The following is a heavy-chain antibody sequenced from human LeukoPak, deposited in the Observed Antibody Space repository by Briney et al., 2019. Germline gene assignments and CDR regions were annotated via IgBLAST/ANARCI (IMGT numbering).Heavy chain of an antibody. J-gene: IGHJ4*02. Sequence: PGGSLRLSCAASGFTFSSYGMHWVRQAPGKGLERVAFIRYDGSNKYYADSVKGRFTISRDNSKNTLYLQMNSLRAEDTAVYYCAREGGSYYMLYYFDYWGQGTLVTVSS. CDR3: AREGGSYYMLYYFDY. CDR2: IRYDGSNK. D-gene: IGHD1-26*01. V-gene: IGHV3-30*02. CDR1: GFTFSSYG.